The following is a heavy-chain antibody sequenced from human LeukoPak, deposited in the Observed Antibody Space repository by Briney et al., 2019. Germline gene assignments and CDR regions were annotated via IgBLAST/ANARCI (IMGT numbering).Heavy chain of an antibody. V-gene: IGHV3-21*01. CDR2: ISSSSSYI. CDR3: ARGLHSLPRSTLDY. D-gene: IGHD2-2*01. J-gene: IGHJ4*02. Sequence: GGSLRLSCAASGFTFSSYSMNWVRQAPGKGLEWVSSISSSSSYIYYAGSVKGRFTISRDNAKNSLYLQMNSLRAEDTAVYYCARGLHSLPRSTLDYWGQGTLVTVSS. CDR1: GFTFSSYS.